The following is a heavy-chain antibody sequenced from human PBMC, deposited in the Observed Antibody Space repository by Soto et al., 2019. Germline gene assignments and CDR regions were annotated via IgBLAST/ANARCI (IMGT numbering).Heavy chain of an antibody. V-gene: IGHV4-34*01. J-gene: IGHJ6*02. CDR1: GGSCSGYY. D-gene: IGHD6-19*01. CDR2: INRSGST. Sequence: SETLSLTCAVDGGSCSGYYWSWIRQPPGKGLEWSGEINRSGSTNYNPSLKSRVTISVDTSKNQFSLKLSSVAAADTAVYYCSRDGAVARRGYYYYGMDVWGQGTTVTVSS. CDR3: SRDGAVARRGYYYYGMDV.